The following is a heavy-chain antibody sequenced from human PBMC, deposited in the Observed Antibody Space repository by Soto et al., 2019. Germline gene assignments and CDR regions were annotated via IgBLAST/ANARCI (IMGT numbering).Heavy chain of an antibody. CDR3: ARDRSSSPDY. V-gene: IGHV3-11*06. CDR2: ISSSSSYT. Sequence: GGSLRLSCAAPGFTFSDYYMSWIRQAPGKGLEWVSYISSSSSYTNYADSVKGRFTISRDNAKNSLYLQMNSLRAEDTTVYYCARDRSSSPDYWGQGTLVTVSS. D-gene: IGHD6-13*01. CDR1: GFTFSDYY. J-gene: IGHJ4*02.